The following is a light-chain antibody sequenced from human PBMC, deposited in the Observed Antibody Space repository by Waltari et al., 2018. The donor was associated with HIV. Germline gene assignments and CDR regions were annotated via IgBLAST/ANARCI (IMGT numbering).Light chain of an antibody. Sequence: QSALTQPASVSGSPGQPITISCTGTSSDVGGYNHVSWYNQHPGKAPKLMIHDVIKRPSGVSNRFSGSKSGNTASLTISGLQAEDEADYYCCSYAGSSTYVFGTGTKVTVL. J-gene: IGLJ1*01. CDR3: CSYAGSSTYV. V-gene: IGLV2-23*02. CDR1: SSDVGGYNH. CDR2: DVI.